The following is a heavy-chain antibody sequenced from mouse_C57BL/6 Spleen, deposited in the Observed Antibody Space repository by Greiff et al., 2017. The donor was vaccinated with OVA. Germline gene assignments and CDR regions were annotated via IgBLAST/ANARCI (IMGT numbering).Heavy chain of an antibody. CDR3: TRGDDYYGSLAY. J-gene: IGHJ3*01. CDR2: ISSGGDYI. D-gene: IGHD1-1*01. CDR1: GFTFSSYA. Sequence: EVQLVESGEGLVKPGGSLKLSCAASGFTFSSYAMSWVRQTPEKRLEWVAYISSGGDYIYYADTVKGRFTISRDNARNTLYLQMSSLKSEDTAMYYCTRGDDYYGSLAYWGQGTLVTVSA. V-gene: IGHV5-9-1*02.